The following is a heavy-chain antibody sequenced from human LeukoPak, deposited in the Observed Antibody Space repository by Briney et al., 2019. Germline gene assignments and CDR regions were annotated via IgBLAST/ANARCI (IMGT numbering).Heavy chain of an antibody. CDR3: AKEFGGIAATGDY. CDR1: GFAFNRYA. J-gene: IGHJ4*02. CDR2: LIGSDDST. Sequence: PGGSLRLSCAASGFAFNRYAMSWVRQAPGKGLEWVSTLIGSDDSTYYADSVKGRFTISRDVSRNTLYLQMNSLRAEDTAVYYCAKEFGGIAATGDYWGQGTLVTVSS. D-gene: IGHD6-13*01. V-gene: IGHV3-23*01.